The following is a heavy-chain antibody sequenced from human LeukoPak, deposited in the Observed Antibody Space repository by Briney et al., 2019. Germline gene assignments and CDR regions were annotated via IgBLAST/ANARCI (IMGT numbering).Heavy chain of an antibody. D-gene: IGHD1-26*01. J-gene: IGHJ4*02. CDR3: ARDLMGATIDY. Sequence: GGSLRLSCDAAGFAFGSSSMNWVRQAPGKGLEWVSYISSSGSTIYYADSVKGRFTISRDNAKNSLYLQMNSLRAEDTAVYYCARDLMGATIDYWGQGTLVTVSS. CDR1: GFAFGSSS. CDR2: ISSSGSTI. V-gene: IGHV3-48*04.